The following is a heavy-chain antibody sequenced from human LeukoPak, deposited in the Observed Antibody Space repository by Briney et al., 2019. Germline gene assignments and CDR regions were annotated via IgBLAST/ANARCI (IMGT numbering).Heavy chain of an antibody. CDR3: ARGRATLIRLDAFDI. V-gene: IGHV1-2*02. CDR2: MNCNSGAT. Sequence: ASVKVSCKASGFTFTGYYMHWVRQAPGQGLEWMGWMNCNSGATNYAQNFRGRVTMTRDTSINTAYMEVSGLRSDDTAVYYCARGRATLIRLDAFDIWGQGTMVTVSS. CDR1: GFTFTGYY. D-gene: IGHD2-8*01. J-gene: IGHJ3*02.